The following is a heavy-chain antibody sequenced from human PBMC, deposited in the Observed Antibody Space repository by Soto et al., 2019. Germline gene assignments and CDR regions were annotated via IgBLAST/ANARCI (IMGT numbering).Heavy chain of an antibody. D-gene: IGHD2-15*01. Sequence: QVQLVQSGAEVKKPGASVKVSCKASGYTFTSYAMHWVRQAPGQRLERMGWINAGNGTTKYSQKLQGRVTITRDTSSRTAYMELRSLRAEDTAVYYCARVPGYSIGDLWGRGTLVTVSS. CDR2: INAGNGTT. CDR1: GYTFTSYA. V-gene: IGHV1-3*01. J-gene: IGHJ2*01. CDR3: ARVPGYSIGDL.